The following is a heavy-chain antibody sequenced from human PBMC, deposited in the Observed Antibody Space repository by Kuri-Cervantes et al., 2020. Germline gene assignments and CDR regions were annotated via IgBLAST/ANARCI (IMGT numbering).Heavy chain of an antibody. J-gene: IGHJ6*03. V-gene: IGHV1-69*05. CDR1: GCTFSSYA. CDR3: ARVVVVPAAGEYYYYMDF. D-gene: IGHD2-2*01. Sequence: SVKVSCKASGCTFSSYAISWVRQAPGQGLEWMGGIIPIFGTANYAQKFQGRVTITTDESTSTVYMELSSLRSEDTAVYYCARVVVVPAAGEYYYYMDFWGKGTTVTVSS. CDR2: IIPIFGTA.